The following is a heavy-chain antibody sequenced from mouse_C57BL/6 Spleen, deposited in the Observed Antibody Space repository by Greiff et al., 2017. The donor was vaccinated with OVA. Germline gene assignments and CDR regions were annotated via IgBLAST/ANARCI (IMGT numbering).Heavy chain of an antibody. CDR1: GFSLTSYG. Sequence: QVQLKESGPGLVQPSQSLSITCTVSGFSLTSYGVHWVRQSPGKGLEWLGVIWSGGSTDYNAAFISRLSISKDNSKSQVFFKMNSLQADDTAIYYCARGDGYYYLDYWGQGTTLTVSS. D-gene: IGHD2-3*01. CDR2: IWSGGST. CDR3: ARGDGYYYLDY. J-gene: IGHJ2*01. V-gene: IGHV2-2*01.